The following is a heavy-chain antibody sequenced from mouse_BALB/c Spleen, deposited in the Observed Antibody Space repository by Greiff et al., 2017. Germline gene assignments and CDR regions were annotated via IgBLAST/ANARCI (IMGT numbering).Heavy chain of an antibody. V-gene: IGHV5-17*02. Sequence: EVHLVESGGGLVQPGGSLKLSCAASGFTFSSFGMHWVRQAPEKGLEWVAYISSGSSTIYYADTVKGRFTISRDNPKNTLFLQMTSLRSEDTAMYYCARYYYGNYYAMDYWGQGTSVTVSS. D-gene: IGHD2-1*01. CDR1: GFTFSSFG. CDR2: ISSGSSTI. J-gene: IGHJ4*01. CDR3: ARYYYGNYYAMDY.